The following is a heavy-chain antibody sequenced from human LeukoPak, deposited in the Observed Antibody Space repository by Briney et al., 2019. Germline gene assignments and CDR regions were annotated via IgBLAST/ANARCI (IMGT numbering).Heavy chain of an antibody. V-gene: IGHV1-3*01. CDR1: GYTFTTYV. CDR2: ISAGSGNT. CDR3: ASRYQLPFDY. Sequence: ASVKVSCTISGYTFTTYVMQWVRQAPGQRLEYMGRISAGSGNTEYSQKFQGRVTITRYTSASTAYMELSSLRSEDTAVYYCASRYQLPFDYWGQGTLVTVSS. D-gene: IGHD2-2*01. J-gene: IGHJ4*02.